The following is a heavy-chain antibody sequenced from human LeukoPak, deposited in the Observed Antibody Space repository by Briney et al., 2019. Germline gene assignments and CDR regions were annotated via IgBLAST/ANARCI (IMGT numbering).Heavy chain of an antibody. CDR1: GYTFTSYY. J-gene: IGHJ6*02. CDR3: AREVVVAATPYYYYYGMDV. Sequence: ASVTVSCKASGYTFTSYYMHWVRQAPGQGLEWMGIINPSGGSTSYAQKFQGRVTKTRDTSTSTVYMELSSLRSEDTAVYYCAREVVVAATPYYYYYGMDVWGQGTTVTVSS. V-gene: IGHV1-46*01. CDR2: INPSGGST. D-gene: IGHD2-15*01.